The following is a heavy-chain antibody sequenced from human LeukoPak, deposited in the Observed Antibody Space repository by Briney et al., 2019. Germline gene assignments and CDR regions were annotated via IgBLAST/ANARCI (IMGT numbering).Heavy chain of an antibody. V-gene: IGHV1-8*01. Sequence: ASVKVSCKASVYTFTSYDINCVRQATGQGLEWMGWMNPNSGNTGYAQKFQGRVTMTRNTSISTAYMELSSLRSEDTAVYYCARVSTYFGVVTDFDYWGQGTLVTVSS. CDR2: MNPNSGNT. CDR1: VYTFTSYD. J-gene: IGHJ4*02. CDR3: ARVSTYFGVVTDFDY. D-gene: IGHD3-3*01.